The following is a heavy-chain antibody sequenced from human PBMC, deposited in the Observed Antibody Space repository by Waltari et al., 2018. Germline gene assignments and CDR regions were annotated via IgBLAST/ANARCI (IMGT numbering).Heavy chain of an antibody. J-gene: IGHJ3*02. D-gene: IGHD3-10*01. V-gene: IGHV4-4*07. Sequence: QVQLQESGPGLVKPSETLSLTCTLSGGSISSYYWSWIRQPAGKGLEWIGRIYTSVSTNYNPSLKSRVTMSVDTSKNQFSLKLSSVTAADTAVYYCARLIYGSGSPGAFDIWGQGTMVTVSS. CDR3: ARLIYGSGSPGAFDI. CDR1: GGSISSYY. CDR2: IYTSVST.